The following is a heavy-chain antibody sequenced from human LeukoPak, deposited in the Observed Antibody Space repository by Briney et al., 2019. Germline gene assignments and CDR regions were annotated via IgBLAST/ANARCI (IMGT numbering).Heavy chain of an antibody. D-gene: IGHD6-13*01. CDR1: GFTFSSYS. CDR3: ARLGAGKLSKQQLVRYYYYYYMDV. J-gene: IGHJ6*03. V-gene: IGHV3-30*02. CDR2: IRYDGSNK. Sequence: GGSLRLSCAASGFTFSSYSMNWVRQAPGKGLEWVAFIRYDGSNKYYADSVKGRFTISRDNSKNTLYLQMNSLRAEDTAVYYRARLGAGKLSKQQLVRYYYYYYMDVWGKGTTVPVSS.